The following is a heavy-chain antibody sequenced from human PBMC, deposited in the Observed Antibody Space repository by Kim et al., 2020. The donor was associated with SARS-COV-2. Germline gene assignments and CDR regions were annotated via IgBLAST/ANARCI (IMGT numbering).Heavy chain of an antibody. CDR3: TRGRGGFNV. Sequence: GGSLRLSCAGSGFSFGDYGIHWVRQGPGKGLQWVSGIGGKSDNIGYADSVKGRFTISRDNAENSVYLQMNSLRPEDTALYYCTRGRGGFNVWGQGTTVTV. CDR1: GFSFGDYG. D-gene: IGHD3-16*01. V-gene: IGHV3-9*01. J-gene: IGHJ6*02. CDR2: IGGKSDNI.